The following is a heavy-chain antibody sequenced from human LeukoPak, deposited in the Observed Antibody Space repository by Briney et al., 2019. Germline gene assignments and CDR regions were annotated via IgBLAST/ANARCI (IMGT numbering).Heavy chain of an antibody. V-gene: IGHV4-39*01. CDR1: GGSISSSSYY. Sequence: SETLSLTCTVSGGSISSSSYYWGWIRQPPGKGLEWIGSIYYSGSTYYNPSLKSRVTISVDTSKNQFSLKLSSVTAADTAVYYCARSLEYGGNSPPFPDYWGQGTPVTVSS. CDR2: IYYSGST. D-gene: IGHD4-23*01. J-gene: IGHJ4*02. CDR3: ARSLEYGGNSPPFPDY.